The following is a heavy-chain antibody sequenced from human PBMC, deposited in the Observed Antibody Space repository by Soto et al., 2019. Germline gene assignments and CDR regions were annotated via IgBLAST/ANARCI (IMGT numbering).Heavy chain of an antibody. J-gene: IGHJ6*02. Sequence: QVQLVQSGAEVKKPGASVKVSCKASGYTFTSYAMHWVRQAPGQRLEWMGWINAGNDNTKYSQKFQGRVTITRDTSASTAYMELSSLRSEDTAVYYCARDPPYYYDSSGYYPRYYYYYGMDVWGQGTTVTVSS. V-gene: IGHV1-3*01. CDR1: GYTFTSYA. CDR2: INAGNDNT. D-gene: IGHD3-22*01. CDR3: ARDPPYYYDSSGYYPRYYYYYGMDV.